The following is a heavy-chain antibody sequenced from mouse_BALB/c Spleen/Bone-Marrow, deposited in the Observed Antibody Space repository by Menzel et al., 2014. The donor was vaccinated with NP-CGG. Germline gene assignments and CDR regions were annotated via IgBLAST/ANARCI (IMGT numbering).Heavy chain of an antibody. CDR3: ARGDYYYGRGRAGFAY. Sequence: AQLVESGPELVKPGASVKMSCKASGHTFTSYFIHWVKQRPGQGLEWIGWIYPGDGSTKYNEKFKCKTTLTADKSSSTAYMLLSSVTSEDSAIYFCARGDYYYGRGRAGFAYWGQGTLVTVSA. CDR1: GHTFTSYF. V-gene: IGHV1S56*01. CDR2: IYPGDGST. J-gene: IGHJ3*01. D-gene: IGHD1-1*01.